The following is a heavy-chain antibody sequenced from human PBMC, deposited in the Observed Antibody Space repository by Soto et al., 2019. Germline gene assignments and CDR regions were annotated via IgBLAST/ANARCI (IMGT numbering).Heavy chain of an antibody. Sequence: QVQLQQWGAGLLKPSETLSLTCAVYGGSFSGYYWSWIRQPPGKGLEWIGEINPSGSTNYHPSLKSRVTISVDTSKNQFALKLSSVTAADTAVYYCARKRWSPRTLWFDPWGQGTLVTVSS. D-gene: IGHD2-15*01. CDR1: GGSFSGYY. CDR2: INPSGST. J-gene: IGHJ5*02. CDR3: ARKRWSPRTLWFDP. V-gene: IGHV4-34*01.